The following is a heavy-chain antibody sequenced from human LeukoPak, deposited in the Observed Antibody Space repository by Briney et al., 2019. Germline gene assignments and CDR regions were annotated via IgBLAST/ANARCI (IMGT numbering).Heavy chain of an antibody. Sequence: PGGSLRLSCAASGFNFSAYWMHWVRHAPGEGLVWVSRIASDGSITIYADSVKGRFTISRDNAKNTLFLQMSSLRAEDTAVYYCARPGDGFDYWGEGTLVTVSS. D-gene: IGHD1-1*01. CDR1: GFNFSAYW. CDR3: ARPGDGFDY. V-gene: IGHV3-74*01. J-gene: IGHJ4*02. CDR2: IASDGSIT.